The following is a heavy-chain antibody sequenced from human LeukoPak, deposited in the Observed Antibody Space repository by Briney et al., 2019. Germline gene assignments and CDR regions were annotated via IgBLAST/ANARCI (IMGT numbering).Heavy chain of an antibody. V-gene: IGHV3-30*18. Sequence: PGRSLRLSCAASGFTFSSYGMHWVRQAPCKGLEWVAVISYDGSNKYYADSVKGRFTISRDNSKNTLYLQMNSLRAEDTAVYYCAKDHYGDYFDYWGQGTLVTVSS. CDR1: GFTFSSYG. D-gene: IGHD4-17*01. CDR2: ISYDGSNK. CDR3: AKDHYGDYFDY. J-gene: IGHJ4*02.